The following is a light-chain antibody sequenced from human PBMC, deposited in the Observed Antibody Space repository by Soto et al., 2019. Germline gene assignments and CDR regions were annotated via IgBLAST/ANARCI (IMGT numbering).Light chain of an antibody. J-gene: IGLJ1*01. V-gene: IGLV2-14*01. Sequence: QPALTQPASVSGSPGPSITISCTRTSSDIDAYNYVSWYQQHPGKAPKLMIYDVSNRPSGISNRFSGSKSGNTASLIISGLQAEDEADYYCGSYTTSSNYVFGTGTKVTVL. CDR2: DVS. CDR1: SSDIDAYNY. CDR3: GSYTTSSNYV.